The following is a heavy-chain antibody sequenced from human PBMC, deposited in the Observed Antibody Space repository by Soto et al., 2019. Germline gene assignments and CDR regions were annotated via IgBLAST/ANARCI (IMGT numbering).Heavy chain of an antibody. J-gene: IGHJ6*02. V-gene: IGHV1-18*01. CDR3: AGELRRDIVVVPATHHYYYGMDV. CDR2: ISAFIGDT. D-gene: IGHD2-2*01. Sequence: ASVKVSCKASGYTFTSYGINWVRQAPGQGLEWMGWISAFIGDTNYAQKFQGRVTITTDESTSTAYMELSSLRSEDTAVYYCAGELRRDIVVVPATHHYYYGMDVWGQGTTVTVSS. CDR1: GYTFTSYG.